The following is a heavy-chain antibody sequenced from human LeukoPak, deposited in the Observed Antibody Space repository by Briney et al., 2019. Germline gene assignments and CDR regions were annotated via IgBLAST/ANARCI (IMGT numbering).Heavy chain of an antibody. CDR3: ARDPYYYDSSGYSSSHAFDI. Sequence: PSETLSLTCTVSGGSISSYYWSWFRQPPGKGLEWIGYIYYSGSTNYNPSLKSRVTISVDTSKNQFSLKLSFVTAADTAVYYCARDPYYYDSSGYSSSHAFDIWGQGTMVTVSS. V-gene: IGHV4-59*01. CDR1: GGSISSYY. D-gene: IGHD3-22*01. CDR2: IYYSGST. J-gene: IGHJ3*02.